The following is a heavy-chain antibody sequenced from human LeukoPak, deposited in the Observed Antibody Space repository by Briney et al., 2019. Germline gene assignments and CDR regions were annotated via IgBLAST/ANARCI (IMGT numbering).Heavy chain of an antibody. CDR1: GDSISTSNSY. Sequence: SETLSLTCAVSGDSISTSNSYWGWIRRPPGKGLEWVGSIYYSGNTYYNPSLKSRVTISVDTSKNQFSLKLSSVTAADTAVYYCARLHYYDRLNLNNWGQGTLVTVSS. J-gene: IGHJ4*02. D-gene: IGHD3-22*01. V-gene: IGHV4-39*01. CDR3: ARLHYYDRLNLNN. CDR2: IYYSGNT.